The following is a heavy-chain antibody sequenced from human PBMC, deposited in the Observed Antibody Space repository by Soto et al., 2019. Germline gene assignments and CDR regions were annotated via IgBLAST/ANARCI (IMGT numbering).Heavy chain of an antibody. Sequence: SLRLSCSASGFTFSSYDIHWVRQAPGKGLEYVSSISSNGGSTYYAVSVKGRFTISRDNSRNTLYLQMSSLRAEDTAVYYCVKPPGYYYDSSNYYSVWGQGTLVTVSS. CDR1: GFTFSSYD. J-gene: IGHJ1*01. D-gene: IGHD3-22*01. CDR2: ISSNGGST. V-gene: IGHV3-64D*06. CDR3: VKPPGYYYDSSNYYSV.